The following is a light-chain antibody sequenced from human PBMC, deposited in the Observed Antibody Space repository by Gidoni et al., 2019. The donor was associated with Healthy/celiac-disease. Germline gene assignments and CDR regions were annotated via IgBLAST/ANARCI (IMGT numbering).Light chain of an antibody. CDR1: QSVSSY. V-gene: IGKV3-11*01. CDR3: QQRSNWLT. Sequence: EIVLTQSPATLSSSAGERATLTCRASQSVSSYLAWYQQKPGQAPRLLIYAASNWATGIPARFSGSGSGTDFTLTISSLEPEDFAVYYCQQRSNWLTFGGGTKVEIK. CDR2: AAS. J-gene: IGKJ4*01.